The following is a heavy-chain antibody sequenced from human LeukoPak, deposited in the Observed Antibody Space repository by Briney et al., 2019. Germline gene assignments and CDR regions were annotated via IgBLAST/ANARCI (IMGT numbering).Heavy chain of an antibody. Sequence: SETLSLTCTVSGGSISSYYWSWIRQPAGKGLEWIGRIDTSGNTNYKPSLKSRVTMSVDTSKKQFSLKLSSVTAADTAVYYCARVSSSWYQDWYFDLWGRGTLVAVSS. D-gene: IGHD6-13*01. CDR2: IDTSGNT. V-gene: IGHV4-4*07. J-gene: IGHJ2*01. CDR3: ARVSSSWYQDWYFDL. CDR1: GGSISSYY.